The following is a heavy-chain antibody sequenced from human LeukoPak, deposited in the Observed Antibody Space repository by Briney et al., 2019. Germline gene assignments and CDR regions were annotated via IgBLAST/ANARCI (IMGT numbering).Heavy chain of an antibody. D-gene: IGHD3-10*01. CDR2: INPNSGGT. CDR1: GYTFTGCY. V-gene: IGHV1-2*02. J-gene: IGHJ4*02. CDR3: ARVTVSGSYWLLDY. Sequence: GSVKVSCKASGYTFTGCYMHWVRQAPGQGLEWMGWINPNSGGTKYAQKFQGRVTMTRDTSISTAYMELSRLRSDDTAVYYCARVTVSGSYWLLDYWGQGTLVTVSS.